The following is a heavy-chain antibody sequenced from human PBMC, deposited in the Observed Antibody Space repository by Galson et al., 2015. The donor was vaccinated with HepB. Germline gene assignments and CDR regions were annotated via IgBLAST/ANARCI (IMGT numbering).Heavy chain of an antibody. CDR2: ISAYNGNT. CDR1: GYTFTSYG. V-gene: IGHV1-18*04. D-gene: IGHD3-9*01. Sequence: SVKVSCKASGYTFTSYGISWVRQAPGQGLEWMGWISAYNGNTNYAQKLQGRVTMTTDTSTSTAYMELRSLRSDDTAVYYCARDYDILTGYVGFDYWGQGTLVTVSS. J-gene: IGHJ4*02. CDR3: ARDYDILTGYVGFDY.